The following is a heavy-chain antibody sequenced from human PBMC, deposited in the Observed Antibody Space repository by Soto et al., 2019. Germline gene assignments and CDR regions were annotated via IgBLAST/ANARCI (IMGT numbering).Heavy chain of an antibody. D-gene: IGHD5-12*01. CDR2: IFSNDEK. J-gene: IGHJ2*01. CDR3: ARTGREMATIPHWYFDL. CDR1: GFSLSNARMG. V-gene: IGHV2-26*01. Sequence: QVTLKESGPVLVKPTETLTLTCTVSGFSLSNARMGVSWIRQPPGKALEWLAHIFSNDEKSYSTSLKSRLTSSTXXSXSXXVLTMTNMDPVDTATYYCARTGREMATIPHWYFDLWGRGTLVTVSS.